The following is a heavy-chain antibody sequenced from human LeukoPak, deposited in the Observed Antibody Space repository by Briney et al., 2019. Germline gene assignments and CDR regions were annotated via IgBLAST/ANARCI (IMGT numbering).Heavy chain of an antibody. Sequence: SETLSLTCAVSGYSISSGYYWGWIRQPPGKLLEGIGIIYHSGSTYYNPSLKSRVTISVDTSKNQFSLKLSSVNAADTAVYYCARGLTYYDFWSGHHPGSYYMDVWGKGPMVTVSS. CDR2: IYHSGST. CDR3: ARGLTYYDFWSGHHPGSYYMDV. V-gene: IGHV4-38-2*01. D-gene: IGHD3-3*01. CDR1: GYSISSGYY. J-gene: IGHJ6*03.